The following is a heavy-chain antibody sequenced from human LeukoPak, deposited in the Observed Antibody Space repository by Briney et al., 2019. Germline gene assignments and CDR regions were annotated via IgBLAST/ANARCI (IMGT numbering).Heavy chain of an antibody. D-gene: IGHD3-22*01. CDR1: GGSLSSYY. CDR3: ARGPYDSSGYYSDY. CDR2: IYYSGST. V-gene: IGHV4-59*01. Sequence: SETLSLTCTVSGGSLSSYYWSWVRQPPGKGREWIGYIYYSGSTNYNPSLKSRVTISVDTSKNQFSLKLSSLTAADTAVYYCARGPYDSSGYYSDYWGQGTLVTVSS. J-gene: IGHJ4*02.